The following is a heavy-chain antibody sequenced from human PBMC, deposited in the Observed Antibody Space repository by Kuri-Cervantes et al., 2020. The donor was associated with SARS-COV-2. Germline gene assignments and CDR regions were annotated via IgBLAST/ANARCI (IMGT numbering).Heavy chain of an antibody. V-gene: IGHV1-69*10. J-gene: IGHJ4*02. CDR2: IIPILGIA. Sequence: SVKVSCKASGGSFSTAIISWVRQAPGQGLEWMGGIIPILGIANYAQKFQGRVTITADKSTSTAYMELSSLRSEDTAVYYCARVGRPYYDILTGSLDYWGQGTLVTVSS. CDR3: ARVGRPYYDILTGSLDY. CDR1: GGSFSTAI. D-gene: IGHD3-9*01.